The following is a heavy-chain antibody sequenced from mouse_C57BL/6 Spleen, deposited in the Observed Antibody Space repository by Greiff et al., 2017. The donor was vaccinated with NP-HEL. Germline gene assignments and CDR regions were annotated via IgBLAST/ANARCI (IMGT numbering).Heavy chain of an antibody. CDR2: ISYDGSN. V-gene: IGHV3-6*01. Sequence: EVKLQESGPGLVKPSQSLSLTCSVTGYSITSGYYWNWIRQFPGNKLEWMGYISYDGSNNYNPSLKNRISITRDTSKNQFFLKLNSVTTEDTATYYCASTTVVATRYFDVWGTGTTVTVSS. J-gene: IGHJ1*03. D-gene: IGHD1-1*01. CDR3: ASTTVVATRYFDV. CDR1: GYSITSGYY.